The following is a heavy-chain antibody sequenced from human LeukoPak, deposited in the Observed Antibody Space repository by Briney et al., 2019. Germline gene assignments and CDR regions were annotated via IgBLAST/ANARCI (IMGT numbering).Heavy chain of an antibody. Sequence: PSETLSLTCTVSGGSISSSSYYWGWIRQPPGKGLEWIGSIYYSGSTYYNPSLKSRVTISVDTSKNQFSLKLSSVTAADTAVYYCARGGDLDAFDIWGQGTMVTVSS. V-gene: IGHV4-39*07. J-gene: IGHJ3*02. D-gene: IGHD2-21*02. CDR1: GGSISSSSYY. CDR3: ARGGDLDAFDI. CDR2: IYYSGST.